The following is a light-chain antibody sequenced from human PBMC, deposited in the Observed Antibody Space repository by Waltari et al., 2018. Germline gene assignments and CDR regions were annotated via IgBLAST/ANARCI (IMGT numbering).Light chain of an antibody. Sequence: QSALTQPASVSGSPGQSITISCTGTSSDVGSSNLVPWYQQHPGKAPKLMIFDVTERPSGVSFRFSGSKSGNTASLTISGLQADDEADYYCSSYTSSSTPLFGGGTRVTVL. J-gene: IGLJ2*01. CDR2: DVT. CDR1: SSDVGSSNL. CDR3: SSYTSSSTPL. V-gene: IGLV2-14*02.